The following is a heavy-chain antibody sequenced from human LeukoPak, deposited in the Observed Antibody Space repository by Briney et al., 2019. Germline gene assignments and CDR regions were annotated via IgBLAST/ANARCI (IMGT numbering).Heavy chain of an antibody. V-gene: IGHV4-31*03. Sequence: SETLSLTCTVSGGSVSSGSYYWSWIRQPPGKGLEWIGYIYYSGSTYYNPSLKSRVTISVDTSKNQFSLKLSSVTAADTAVYYCARARDDYGDYDYFAYWGQGTLVTVSS. D-gene: IGHD4-17*01. CDR3: ARARDDYGDYDYFAY. J-gene: IGHJ4*02. CDR2: IYYSGST. CDR1: GGSVSSGSYY.